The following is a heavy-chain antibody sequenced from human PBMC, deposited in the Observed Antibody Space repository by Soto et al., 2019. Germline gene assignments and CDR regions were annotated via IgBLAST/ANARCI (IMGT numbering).Heavy chain of an antibody. CDR1: GFLFSTYW. V-gene: IGHV3-74*01. D-gene: IGHD2-21*01. J-gene: IGHJ4*02. Sequence: PGGSLRLACAASGFLFSTYWMFWVRQVPRKGLLWVSRIKSDGSSTSYADSVKGRFTISRDNTKNTLYLQMTSLRAEDTAVYYCAIGGGDYNYFDHWGQGILVTSPQ. CDR3: AIGGGDYNYFDH. CDR2: IKSDGSST.